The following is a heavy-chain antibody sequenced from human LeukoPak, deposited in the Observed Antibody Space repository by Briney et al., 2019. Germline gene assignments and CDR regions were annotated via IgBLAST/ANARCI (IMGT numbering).Heavy chain of an antibody. V-gene: IGHV3-21*01. CDR3: ARAFYDLLIGYPGYFDY. Sequence: WGSLRLSCTASGFTFSSYSMNWVRQAPGKGLEWVSSIRSSGSDIYYADSMKGRFTVSRDNAKNSLYLQMNSLRADDTAVYYCARAFYDLLIGYPGYFDYWGQGTLVTVSS. J-gene: IGHJ4*02. CDR1: GFTFSSYS. D-gene: IGHD3-9*01. CDR2: IRSSGSDI.